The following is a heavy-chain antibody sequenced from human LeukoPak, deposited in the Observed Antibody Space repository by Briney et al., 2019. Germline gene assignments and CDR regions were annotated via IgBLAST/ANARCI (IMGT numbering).Heavy chain of an antibody. V-gene: IGHV3-33*06. CDR3: AKDLVDYGDSYYFDY. CDR2: IWYDGSNK. D-gene: IGHD4-17*01. J-gene: IGHJ4*02. CDR1: GFTFSTYG. Sequence: GGSLRLSCAASGFTFSTYGMHWVRQAPGKGLEWEAVIWYDGSNKYYANSVKARFTISRDNSKNTLYLQMNSLRAEDTAVYYCAKDLVDYGDSYYFDYWGQGTLVTVSS.